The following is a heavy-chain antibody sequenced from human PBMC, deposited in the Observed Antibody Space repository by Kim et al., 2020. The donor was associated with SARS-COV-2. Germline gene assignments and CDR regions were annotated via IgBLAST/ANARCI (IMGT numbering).Heavy chain of an antibody. J-gene: IGHJ6*02. CDR2: ISGSGDFT. D-gene: IGHD3-3*01. CDR3: AKDQKDFFYGMDL. Sequence: GGSLILSCAASGFTFSSYAMIWVRQAPGKGLEWVSDISGSGDFTHYADSVQGRFIISRDNSKNTLYLEMNGLRGEDTAVYFCAKDQKDFFYGMDLWGQGTLVTVSS. V-gene: IGHV3-23*01. CDR1: GFTFSSYA.